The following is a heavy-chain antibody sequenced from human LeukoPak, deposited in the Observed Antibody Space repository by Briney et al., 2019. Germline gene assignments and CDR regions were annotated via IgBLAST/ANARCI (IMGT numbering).Heavy chain of an antibody. Sequence: GGSLRLSCAASGFIVSSNYMNWVRQAPGKGVEWVSVIYTGGNTYYADSVKGRFTISRDNSKNTLYLQMHSLRAENTAVYYCASPSSGQSFDIWGQGTMVTVSS. D-gene: IGHD6-19*01. CDR3: ASPSSGQSFDI. V-gene: IGHV3-53*01. J-gene: IGHJ3*02. CDR1: GFIVSSNY. CDR2: IYTGGNT.